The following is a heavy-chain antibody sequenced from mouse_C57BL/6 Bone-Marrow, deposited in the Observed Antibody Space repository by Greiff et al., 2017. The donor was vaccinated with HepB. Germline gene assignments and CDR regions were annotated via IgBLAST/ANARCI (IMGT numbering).Heavy chain of an antibody. Sequence: QVQLQQPGAELVKPGASVKMSCKASGYTFTSYWITWVKQRPGQGLEWIGDIYPGSGSTNYNEKLKSKATLTVDTSSSTAYMQLSSLTSEDSAVYYCARRDYDGAWFAYWGQGTLVTVSA. J-gene: IGHJ3*01. D-gene: IGHD2-4*01. CDR2: IYPGSGST. V-gene: IGHV1-55*01. CDR1: GYTFTSYW. CDR3: ARRDYDGAWFAY.